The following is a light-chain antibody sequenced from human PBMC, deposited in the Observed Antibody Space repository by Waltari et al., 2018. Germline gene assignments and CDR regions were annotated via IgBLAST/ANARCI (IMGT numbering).Light chain of an antibody. V-gene: IGKV1-39*01. CDR3: LQGYYYHT. Sequence: DIQMTQSPSSLSASVGDRVTITCRASQDISNYLSWYQQKPGTAPKLLIYVASSLQSGVPSRFSGSGSGTDFTLTISSLQPEDFATYYCLQGYYYHTFGQGTKL. CDR1: QDISNY. J-gene: IGKJ2*01. CDR2: VAS.